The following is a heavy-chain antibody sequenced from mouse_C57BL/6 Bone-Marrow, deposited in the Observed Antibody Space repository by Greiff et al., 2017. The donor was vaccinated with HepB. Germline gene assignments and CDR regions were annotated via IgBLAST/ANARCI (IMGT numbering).Heavy chain of an antibody. CDR1: GYTFTSYW. Sequence: VQLQQPGAELVMPGASVKLSCKASGYTFTSYWMHWVKQRPGQGLEWIGEIDPSDSYTNYNQKFKGKSTLTVDKSSSTAYMQLSSLTSEDSAVYYCAYYSNYEGYFDVWGTGTTVTVSS. D-gene: IGHD2-5*01. CDR2: IDPSDSYT. J-gene: IGHJ1*03. CDR3: AYYSNYEGYFDV. V-gene: IGHV1-69*01.